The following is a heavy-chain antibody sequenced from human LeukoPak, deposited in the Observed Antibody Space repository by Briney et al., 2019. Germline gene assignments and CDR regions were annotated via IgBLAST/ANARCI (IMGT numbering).Heavy chain of an antibody. CDR1: GGSISSYY. Sequence: SETLSLTCTVSGGSISSYYWSWIRQPPGKGLEWIGYIHYSGSTNYNPSLKSRVTISVDTSKNQFSLKLGSVTAADTAVYYCARAYCGGDCPPDYWGQGTLVTVSS. CDR2: IHYSGST. D-gene: IGHD2-21*02. J-gene: IGHJ4*02. CDR3: ARAYCGGDCPPDY. V-gene: IGHV4-59*12.